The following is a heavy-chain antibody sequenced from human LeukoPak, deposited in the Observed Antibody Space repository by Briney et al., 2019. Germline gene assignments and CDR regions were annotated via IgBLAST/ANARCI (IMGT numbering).Heavy chain of an antibody. Sequence: KPSETLSLTCTVSGGPISSYYWSWIRQPPGKGLEWIGYIYYSGSTNYNPSLKSRVTISVNTSKNQFSLKLSSVTAADTAVYYCARKGWAGTFDIWGQGTMVTVSS. V-gene: IGHV4-59*01. CDR1: GGPISSYY. CDR3: ARKGWAGTFDI. J-gene: IGHJ3*02. CDR2: IYYSGST. D-gene: IGHD5-24*01.